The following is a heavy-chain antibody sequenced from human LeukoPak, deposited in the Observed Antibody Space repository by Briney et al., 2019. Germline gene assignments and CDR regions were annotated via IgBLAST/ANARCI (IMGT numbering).Heavy chain of an antibody. V-gene: IGHV3-23*01. CDR1: GFTFSSYA. CDR2: ISGSGGST. J-gene: IGHJ3*02. D-gene: IGHD2-2*02. Sequence: GGSLRLSCAASGFTFSSYAMSWVRQAPGKGLEWVSAISGSGGSTYYADSVKGRFTISRDNSKNTLYLQMNSLRAEDTAVYYCAEGHCSSTSCYTRGAFDIWGQGTMVTVSS. CDR3: AEGHCSSTSCYTRGAFDI.